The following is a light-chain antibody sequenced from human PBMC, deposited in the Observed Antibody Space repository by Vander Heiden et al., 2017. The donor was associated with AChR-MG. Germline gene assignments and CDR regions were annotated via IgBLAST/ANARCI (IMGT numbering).Light chain of an antibody. J-gene: IGLJ2*01. V-gene: IGLV1-51*01. CDR1: SSNIASNY. CDR2: ENN. Sequence: QSVLTQPPSVSAAPGHKVTISCSGSSSNIASNYVCWYQQLPGTAPKLLIYENNKRPSGIPDRFSGSKSGTSATLGITGLQAGDEADYYCGTWDSSLSAVVFGGGTKLTVL. CDR3: GTWDSSLSAVV.